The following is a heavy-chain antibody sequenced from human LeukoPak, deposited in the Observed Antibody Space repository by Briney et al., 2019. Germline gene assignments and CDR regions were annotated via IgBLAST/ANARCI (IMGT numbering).Heavy chain of an antibody. CDR1: GVSISSSNSY. J-gene: IGHJ6*03. V-gene: IGHV4-39*07. Sequence: PSETLSLTCTVSGVSISSSNSYWGWIRQPPGKGLEWIGSIYYSGSTYYNPSLKSRVTISVDTSKNQFSLKLSSVTAADTAVYYCARGATYDLKNLGYYYYMDVWGKGTTVTVSS. CDR2: IYYSGST. CDR3: ARGATYDLKNLGYYYYMDV. D-gene: IGHD2-21*01.